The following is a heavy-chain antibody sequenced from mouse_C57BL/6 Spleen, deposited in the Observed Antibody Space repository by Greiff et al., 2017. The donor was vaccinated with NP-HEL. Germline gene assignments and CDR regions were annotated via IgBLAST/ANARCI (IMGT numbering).Heavy chain of an antibody. V-gene: IGHV1-53*01. CDR1: GYTFTSYW. Sequence: QVQLQQPGTELVKPGASVKLSCKASGYTFTSYWMHWVKQRPGQGLEWIGNINPSNGGTNYNEKFKSKATLTVDKSSSTAYMQLSSLTSEDSAVYYCARYPIYYDGREAMDDWGQGTSVTVSS. D-gene: IGHD1-1*01. CDR2: INPSNGGT. CDR3: ARYPIYYDGREAMDD. J-gene: IGHJ4*01.